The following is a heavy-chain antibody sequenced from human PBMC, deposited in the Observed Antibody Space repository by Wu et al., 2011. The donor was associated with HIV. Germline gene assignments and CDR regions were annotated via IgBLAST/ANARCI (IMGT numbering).Heavy chain of an antibody. CDR1: GYMFTSYG. D-gene: IGHD3-9*01. CDR3: ARDALRYFDWLLGVEYYFDY. Sequence: QLVQSGPEVKKPGASVKVSCKASGYMFTSYGISWVRQAPGQGLEWMGWISVNNDNTNYAQRFQGRVTMTTDTSTSTAYMELRSLRSDDTAVYYCARDALRYFDWLLGVEYYFDYWGQGTLVTVSS. CDR2: ISVNNDNT. V-gene: IGHV1-18*01. J-gene: IGHJ4*02.